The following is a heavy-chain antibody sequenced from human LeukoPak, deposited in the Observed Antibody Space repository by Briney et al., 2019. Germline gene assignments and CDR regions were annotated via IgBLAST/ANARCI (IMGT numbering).Heavy chain of an antibody. D-gene: IGHD2-15*01. V-gene: IGHV3-48*01. CDR3: ASKGRDNRIY. Sequence: GGSLRLSCAASGFTFSSYNMDWVRQAPGKGLEWVSYISSSSGKIYYADSVKGRFTISRDNSKNTLYLQMNSLRAEDTAVYYCASKGRDNRIYWGQGTLVTVSS. CDR2: ISSSSGKI. CDR1: GFTFSSYN. J-gene: IGHJ4*02.